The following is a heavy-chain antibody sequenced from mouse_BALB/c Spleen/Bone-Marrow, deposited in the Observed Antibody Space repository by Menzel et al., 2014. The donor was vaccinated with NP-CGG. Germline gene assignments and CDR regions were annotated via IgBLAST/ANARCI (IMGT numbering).Heavy chain of an antibody. D-gene: IGHD3-2*01. CDR2: INPNNGGT. V-gene: IGHV1-18*01. CDR3: LRQLGLSLDY. J-gene: IGHJ2*01. Sequence: VQLQQSGAELVKPGASVKISCKTSGYTFXEYTMHWVKQSHGKSLEWNGGINPNNGGTSYNQKFKGKATLTVDKSSSTAYMELRSLTSEDSAVYYCLRQLGLSLDYWGQGTTLTVSS. CDR1: GYTFXEYT.